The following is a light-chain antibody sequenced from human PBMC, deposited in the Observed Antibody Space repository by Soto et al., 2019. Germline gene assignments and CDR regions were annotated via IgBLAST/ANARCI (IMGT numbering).Light chain of an antibody. J-gene: IGLJ1*01. V-gene: IGLV2-8*01. CDR2: EVV. CDR1: KHDIGVYDF. Sequence: HSALTQPPSASGSPGQSVTISCTGTKHDIGVYDFVSWYQHHPGKAPRLIIYEVVQRPSGVPDRFSGSKSGNTASLTVSGLQSTDEADYICKSWAGSYTYVFGSGTKVTVL. CDR3: KSWAGSYTYV.